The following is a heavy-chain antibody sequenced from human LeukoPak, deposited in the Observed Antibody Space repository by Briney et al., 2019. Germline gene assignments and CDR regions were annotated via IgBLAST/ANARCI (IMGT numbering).Heavy chain of an antibody. J-gene: IGHJ6*03. CDR1: GFTFSSYG. D-gene: IGHD4-11*01. V-gene: IGHV3-30*02. CDR3: ARVPDSNYRQDYYYYYYMDV. Sequence: GGSLRLSCAASGFTFSSYGMHWVRQAPGKGLEWVAFIRYDGSNKYYADSVKGRFTISRDNAKNSLYLQMNSLRAEDTAVYYCARVPDSNYRQDYYYYYYMDVWGKGTTVTVSS. CDR2: IRYDGSNK.